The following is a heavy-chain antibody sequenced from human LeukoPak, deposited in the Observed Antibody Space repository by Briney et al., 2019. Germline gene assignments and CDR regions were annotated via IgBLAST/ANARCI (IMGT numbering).Heavy chain of an antibody. V-gene: IGHV1-2*02. D-gene: IGHD3-10*01. CDR3: ARGGLLWFGELPFYLDY. CDR2: INPNSGGT. Sequence: ASVKVSCKASGYTFTGYFMHWVRQAPGQGLEWMGWINPNSGGTNYAQKFQGRVTMTRDTSISTAYMELSRLRSDDTAVYYCARGGLLWFGELPFYLDYWGQGTLVTVSS. J-gene: IGHJ4*02. CDR1: GYTFTGYF.